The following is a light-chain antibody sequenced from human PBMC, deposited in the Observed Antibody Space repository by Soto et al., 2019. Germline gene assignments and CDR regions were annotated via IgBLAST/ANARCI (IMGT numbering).Light chain of an antibody. CDR3: QQYNNWWT. V-gene: IGKV3-15*01. CDR2: GAS. Sequence: IVMTQSPATLSVSPGERVTLSCRASQSVSTNLAWYQQKPGQAPRLLISGASTRATGIPARFSGSGSGTEFTLTISSLQSEDFAVYDCQQYNNWWTFGQGTKVEIK. CDR1: QSVSTN. J-gene: IGKJ1*01.